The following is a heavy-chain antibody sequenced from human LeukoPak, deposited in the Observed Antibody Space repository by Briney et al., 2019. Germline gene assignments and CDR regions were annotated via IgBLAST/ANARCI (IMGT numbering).Heavy chain of an antibody. D-gene: IGHD6-19*01. CDR1: GYXISSNNC. V-gene: IGHV4-28*01. CDR2: IYYSGNT. CDR3: ARNQAVAANRGAFDI. J-gene: IGHJ3*02. Sequence: PSETLSLTCAVSGYXISSNNCWAWIRQPPGKGLEWIGYIYYSGNTYYNPYNPSLTSRVTMSVDTSKNQFSLKLDSVTEIDTAMYYCARNQAVAANRGAFDIWGQGTMVTVSS.